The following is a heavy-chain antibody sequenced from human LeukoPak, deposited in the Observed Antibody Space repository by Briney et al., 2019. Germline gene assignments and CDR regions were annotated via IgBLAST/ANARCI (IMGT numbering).Heavy chain of an antibody. Sequence: PSETLSLTCTVSGYSISSGYYWGWIRQPPGKGLEWIGSIYHSGSTYYNPSLKSRVTISVDTSKNQFSLKLSSVTAADTAVYYCARDNHRQWLPDTEAFFDYWGQGTLVTVSS. V-gene: IGHV4-38-2*02. CDR3: ARDNHRQWLPDTEAFFDY. J-gene: IGHJ4*02. CDR1: GYSISSGYY. CDR2: IYHSGST. D-gene: IGHD6-19*01.